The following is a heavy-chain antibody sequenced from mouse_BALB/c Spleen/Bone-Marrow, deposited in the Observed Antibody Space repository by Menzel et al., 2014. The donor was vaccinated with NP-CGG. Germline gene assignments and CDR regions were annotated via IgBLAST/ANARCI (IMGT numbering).Heavy chain of an antibody. Sequence: EVKLMESGAELVKPGASVKLSCTASGFNIKDTYMHWVKQRPEQGLEWIGRIDPANGNTKYDPKFQGKATITADTSSNTAYLQLSSLTSEDTAVNYCARYGGLRYAMDYWGQGTSVTVSS. J-gene: IGHJ4*01. D-gene: IGHD2-4*01. CDR3: ARYGGLRYAMDY. CDR1: GFNIKDTY. V-gene: IGHV14-3*02. CDR2: IDPANGNT.